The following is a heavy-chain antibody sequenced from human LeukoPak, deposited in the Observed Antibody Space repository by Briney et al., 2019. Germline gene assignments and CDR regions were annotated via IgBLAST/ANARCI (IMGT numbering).Heavy chain of an antibody. CDR3: ATADPSGYPPFDY. CDR1: GYTFSDYY. V-gene: IGHV1-2*02. Sequence: ASVKVSCKASGYTFSDYYIHWVRQTPGQGLEWMGWISPNSGVTTYALKFQGRVTMTRDTSITTAHMELNRLTSDDTAMYYCATADPSGYPPFDYWGQGTLVTVSS. J-gene: IGHJ4*02. CDR2: ISPNSGVT. D-gene: IGHD3-22*01.